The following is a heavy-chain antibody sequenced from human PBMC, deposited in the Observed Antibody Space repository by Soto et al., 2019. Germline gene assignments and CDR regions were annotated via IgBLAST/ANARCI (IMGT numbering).Heavy chain of an antibody. J-gene: IGHJ5*02. D-gene: IGHD6-13*01. V-gene: IGHV1-8*01. Sequence: QVQLVQSGAEVKKPGASVKVSCKASGYTFTSYDINWVRQATGQGLEWMGWMNPNSGNTGYAQRFQGRVTMTRNTSISTAYMELSSLRSEDTAVYYCARERSAAGTGWFDPWGQGTLVTVSS. CDR1: GYTFTSYD. CDR2: MNPNSGNT. CDR3: ARERSAAGTGWFDP.